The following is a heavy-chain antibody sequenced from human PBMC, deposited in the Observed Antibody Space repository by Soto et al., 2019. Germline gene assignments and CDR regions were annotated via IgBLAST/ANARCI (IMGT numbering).Heavy chain of an antibody. CDR3: ARLLVLDYYYGMDV. CDR1: GGTFSSYT. Sequence: QVQLVQSGAEVKKPGSSVKVSCKASGGTFSSYTISWVRQAPGQGLEWMGRIIPILGIANYAQQFQGRVTITADKSTSTAYMELSSLRSEDTAVYYCARLLVLDYYYGMDVWGQGTTVTVSS. CDR2: IIPILGIA. J-gene: IGHJ6*02. V-gene: IGHV1-69*02. D-gene: IGHD6-13*01.